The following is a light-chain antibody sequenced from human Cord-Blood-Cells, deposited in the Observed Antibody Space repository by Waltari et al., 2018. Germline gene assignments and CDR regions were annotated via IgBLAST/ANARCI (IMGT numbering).Light chain of an antibody. CDR2: WAS. CDR3: QAQNT. J-gene: IGKJ2*01. V-gene: IGKV4-1*01. CDR1: QSVLYSSNNKNY. Sequence: DIVMTQSPDSLAVSLGERATINCKSSQSVLYSSNNKNYLAWYQQKPGQPPKLLIYWASTRESVVPDRFSGSGSGTDFTLTISSLQAEDVAVYYCQAQNTFGQGTKLEIK.